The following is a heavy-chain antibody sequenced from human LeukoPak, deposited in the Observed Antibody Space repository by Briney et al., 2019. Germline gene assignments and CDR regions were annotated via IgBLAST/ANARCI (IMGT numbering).Heavy chain of an antibody. CDR1: VYTFTGYY. V-gene: IGHV1-2*02. D-gene: IGHD1-26*01. Sequence: ASVTVSCTASVYTFTGYYMHWVRQAPRQGLEWMGWVNPNSGGTNYAQKFQGRVTMTRDTSISTAYMELSRLRSDDTAVYYCASASNRVGDTYYYYMDVWGKGTTVTVSS. CDR2: VNPNSGGT. CDR3: ASASNRVGDTYYYYMDV. J-gene: IGHJ6*03.